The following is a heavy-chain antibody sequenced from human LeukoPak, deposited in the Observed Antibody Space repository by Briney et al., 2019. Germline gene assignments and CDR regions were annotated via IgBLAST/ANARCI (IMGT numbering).Heavy chain of an antibody. CDR2: IYYSGST. D-gene: IGHD3-22*01. V-gene: IGHV4-39*01. CDR1: TFSSYA. J-gene: IGHJ3*02. CDR3: ARHPGYYDSSGYYVSAFDI. Sequence: TFSSYAMSWVRQAPGKGLEWIGSIYYSGSTYFNPSLKSRVTMSVDTSKNHFSLKLTSVTAADTAVYYCARHPGYYDSSGYYVSAFDIWGQGTMVTVSS.